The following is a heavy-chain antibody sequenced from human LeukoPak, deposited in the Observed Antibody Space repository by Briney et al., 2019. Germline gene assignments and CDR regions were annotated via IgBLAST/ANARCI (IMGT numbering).Heavy chain of an antibody. CDR3: ARGSDSSGYYDDAFDI. V-gene: IGHV1-69*13. CDR1: GGTFSSYA. CDR2: IIPIFGTA. J-gene: IGHJ3*02. D-gene: IGHD3-22*01. Sequence: SVKVSCKASGGTFSSYAISWVRQAPGQGLEWMGGIIPIFGTANYAQKFQGRVTITADESTSTAYMELSSLRSEDTAVYYCARGSDSSGYYDDAFDIWGQGTMVTVPS.